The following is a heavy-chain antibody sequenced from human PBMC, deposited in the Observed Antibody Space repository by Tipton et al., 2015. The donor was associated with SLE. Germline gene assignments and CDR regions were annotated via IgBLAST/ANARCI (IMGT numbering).Heavy chain of an antibody. D-gene: IGHD2-15*01. CDR2: IIPIFGTA. V-gene: IGHV1-69*05. Sequence: QLVQSGAEVKKPGSSVKVSCKASGGTFSSYAISWVRQAPGQGLEWMGGIIPIFGTANYAQKFQGRVTITTDESTSTAYMELSSLRSEDTAVYYCARDHCSGGSCYPGGMDVWGQGTTVTVSS. CDR1: GGTFSSYA. J-gene: IGHJ6*02. CDR3: ARDHCSGGSCYPGGMDV.